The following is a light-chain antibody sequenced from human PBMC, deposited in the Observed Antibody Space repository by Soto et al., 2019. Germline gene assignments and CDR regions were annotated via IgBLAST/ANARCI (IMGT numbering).Light chain of an antibody. CDR3: NSYVAGSNV. V-gene: IGLV1-47*01. J-gene: IGLJ1*01. Sequence: QPVLTQPPSASGTPGQRVTISCSGSRSNIGSNYVYWYQQLPGTAPELLIYRNNQRPSGVPDRVSGSKSGTSASLAISGLRSEDEADYYCNSYVAGSNVFGTGTKLTVL. CDR2: RNN. CDR1: RSNIGSNY.